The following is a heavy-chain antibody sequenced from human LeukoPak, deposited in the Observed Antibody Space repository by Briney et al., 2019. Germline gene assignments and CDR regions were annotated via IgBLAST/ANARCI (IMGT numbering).Heavy chain of an antibody. J-gene: IGHJ5*02. V-gene: IGHV4-39*07. D-gene: IGHD1-26*01. CDR2: IYYSGST. CDR3: ARDEGAPSGWFDP. CDR1: GGSISSYY. Sequence: SETLSLTCTVSGGSISSYYWGWIRQPPGKGLEWIGSIYYSGSTYYNPSLKSRVTISVDTSKNQFSLKLSSVTAADTAVYYCARDEGAPSGWFDPWGQGTLVTVSS.